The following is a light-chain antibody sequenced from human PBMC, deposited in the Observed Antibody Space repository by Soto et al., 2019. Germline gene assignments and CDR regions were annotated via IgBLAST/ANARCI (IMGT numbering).Light chain of an antibody. Sequence: LTQPASVSGSPGQSMTISCIVTAGEFGGYNYVSWYQQHPGKAPRLLIYEVFKRPSGVSDRFSGSKSGNSASLTIARLQAEDEADYYCFSYTTRSTRVFGTGTKVTVL. J-gene: IGLJ1*01. CDR3: FSYTTRSTRV. V-gene: IGLV2-14*03. CDR1: AGEFGGYNY. CDR2: EVF.